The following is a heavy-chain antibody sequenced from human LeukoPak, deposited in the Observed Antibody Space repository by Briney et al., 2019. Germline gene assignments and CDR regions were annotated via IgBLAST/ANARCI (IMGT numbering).Heavy chain of an antibody. CDR3: ARKVWDLDCGGDCGYFDY. D-gene: IGHD2-21*02. J-gene: IGHJ4*02. CDR2: ISYDGSNK. CDR1: GFTFSSYW. V-gene: IGHV3-30-3*01. Sequence: GGSLRLSCAASGFTFSSYWMSWVRQAPGKGLEWVAVISYDGSNKYYADSVKGRFTISRDNSKNTLYLQMNSLRAEDTAVYYCARKVWDLDCGGDCGYFDYWGQGTLVTVSS.